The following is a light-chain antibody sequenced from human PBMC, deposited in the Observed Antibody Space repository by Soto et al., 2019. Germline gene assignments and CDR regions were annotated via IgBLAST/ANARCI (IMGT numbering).Light chain of an antibody. V-gene: IGLV2-14*02. CDR1: SGFVGSFSL. CDR2: EGH. J-gene: IGLJ1*01. Sequence: QSVLAQPASVSGSPGQSITISCTGTSGFVGSFSLVSWYQQHPGKAPKVMISEGHRRPSGVSNRFSGSKSGNTASLTISGLQAEDEADYYCSSYTSSSTLGVFGTGTKVTVL. CDR3: SSYTSSSTLGV.